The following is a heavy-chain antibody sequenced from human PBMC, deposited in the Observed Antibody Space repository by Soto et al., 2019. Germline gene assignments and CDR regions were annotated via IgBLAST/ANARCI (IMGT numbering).Heavy chain of an antibody. D-gene: IGHD5-12*01. Sequence: GGSLRLSCAASGFTFSSYSMNWVRQAPGKGLEWVSSISSSSSYIYYADSVKGRFTISRDNAKNSLYLQMNSLRAEDTAVYYGAREGRGYSGYDDAFDIWGQGTMVTVSS. J-gene: IGHJ3*02. V-gene: IGHV3-21*01. CDR2: ISSSSSYI. CDR1: GFTFSSYS. CDR3: AREGRGYSGYDDAFDI.